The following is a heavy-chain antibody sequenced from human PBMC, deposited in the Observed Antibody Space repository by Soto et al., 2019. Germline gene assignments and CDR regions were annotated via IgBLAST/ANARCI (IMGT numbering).Heavy chain of an antibody. CDR2: ISWDGGST. V-gene: IGHV3-43*01. Sequence: PGGSLRLSCAASGFTFDDYTMHWVRQAPGKGLEWVSLISWDGGSTYYADSVKGRFTISRDNSKNSLYLQMNSLRTEDTALYYCAKDNEQWLYTNPDYWGQGTLVTVSS. D-gene: IGHD6-19*01. CDR1: GFTFDDYT. J-gene: IGHJ4*02. CDR3: AKDNEQWLYTNPDY.